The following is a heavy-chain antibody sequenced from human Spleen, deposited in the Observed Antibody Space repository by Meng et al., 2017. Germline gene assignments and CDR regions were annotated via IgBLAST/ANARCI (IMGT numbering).Heavy chain of an antibody. CDR3: ARNYDL. CDR2: IKEDGSEK. Sequence: GGSLRLSCAASGFTFSRYWMNWVRQAPGKGLEWVANIKEDGSEKYYVDSVKGRFTISRDNAKNSLYLKMNSLRAEDTAIYYCARNYDLWGQGTLVTVSS. CDR1: GFTFSRYW. J-gene: IGHJ4*02. V-gene: IGHV3-7*01. D-gene: IGHD3-3*01.